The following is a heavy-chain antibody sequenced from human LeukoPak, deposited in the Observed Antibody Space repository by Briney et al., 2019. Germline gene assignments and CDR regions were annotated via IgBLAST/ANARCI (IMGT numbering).Heavy chain of an antibody. CDR3: ARDRPYSSRAAKGFDP. CDR1: GYTFTSFY. CDR2: INPSGGST. D-gene: IGHD6-19*01. Sequence: ASVKVSCKASGYTFTSFYMHWVRHAPGQVLEWMGIINPSGGSTSYAQKFQGRVTMTRDTSTSTVYMELSSLRSEDTAVYYCARDRPYSSRAAKGFDPWGQGTLVTVSS. V-gene: IGHV1-46*01. J-gene: IGHJ5*02.